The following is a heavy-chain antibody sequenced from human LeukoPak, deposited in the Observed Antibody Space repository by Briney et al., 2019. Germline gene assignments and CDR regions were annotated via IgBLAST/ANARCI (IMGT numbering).Heavy chain of an antibody. J-gene: IGHJ5*02. D-gene: IGHD6-13*01. Sequence: GGSLRLSCAASGFTFSSYWMHWVRQAPGKGLVWVSRINTDGSSTSYADSVKGRFTISRDNAKNTLYLQMNSLRAEDTAVYYCARESGIAAALDLWGQGTLVTVSS. CDR1: GFTFSSYW. CDR3: ARESGIAAALDL. CDR2: INTDGSST. V-gene: IGHV3-74*01.